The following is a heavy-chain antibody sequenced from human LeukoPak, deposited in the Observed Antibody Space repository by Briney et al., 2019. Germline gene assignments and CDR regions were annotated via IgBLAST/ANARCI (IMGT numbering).Heavy chain of an antibody. Sequence: GRSLRLSCAASGFTFSSYSMNWVRQAPGKGLEWVSSISSSSSYIYYADSVKGRFAISRDNAKNSLYLQMNSLRAEDTAVYYCARGLDWGFDYWGQGTLVTVSS. J-gene: IGHJ4*02. D-gene: IGHD3-9*01. CDR3: ARGLDWGFDY. CDR1: GFTFSSYS. V-gene: IGHV3-21*01. CDR2: ISSSSSYI.